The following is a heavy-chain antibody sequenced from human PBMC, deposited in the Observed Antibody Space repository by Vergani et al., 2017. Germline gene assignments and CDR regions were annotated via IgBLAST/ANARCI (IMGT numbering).Heavy chain of an antibody. CDR3: ARDRHFDWLVSWDAFDI. Sequence: EVQLVESGGGLVQPGGSLRLSCAASGFTFSSYWMSWVRQAPGTGLEWVANIKQDGSEKSYVDSVKGRLPISRDNAKTSLYLQMNSLRAEDTAVYYCARDRHFDWLVSWDAFDIWGQGTMVTVSS. CDR2: IKQDGSEK. J-gene: IGHJ3*02. D-gene: IGHD3-9*01. V-gene: IGHV3-7*01. CDR1: GFTFSSYW.